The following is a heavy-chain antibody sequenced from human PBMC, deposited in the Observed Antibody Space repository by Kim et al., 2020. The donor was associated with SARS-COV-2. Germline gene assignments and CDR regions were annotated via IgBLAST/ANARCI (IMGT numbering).Heavy chain of an antibody. J-gene: IGHJ6*03. V-gene: IGHV1-2*02. CDR3: ARVPYYDFWSGDYYYYMDV. CDR1: GYTFTGYY. D-gene: IGHD3-3*01. CDR2: INPNSGGT. Sequence: ASVKVSCKASGYTFTGYYMHWVRQAPGQGLEWMGWINPNSGGTNYAQKFQGRVTMTRDTSISTAYMELSRLRSDDTAVYYCARVPYYDFWSGDYYYYMDVWGKGTTVTVSS.